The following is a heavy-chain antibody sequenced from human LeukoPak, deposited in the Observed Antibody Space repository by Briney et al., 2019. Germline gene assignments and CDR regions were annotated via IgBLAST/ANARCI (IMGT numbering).Heavy chain of an antibody. Sequence: PGGSLRLSCAASGFTVSSNYMSWVRQAPGKGLEWVSVIYSGGSTYYADSVKGRFTISRDNSKNTLYLQMNSLRAEDTAVYYCARDGADSSGSHFDYWGQGTLVTVSS. J-gene: IGHJ4*02. D-gene: IGHD3-22*01. CDR1: GFTVSSNY. V-gene: IGHV3-53*01. CDR2: IYSGGST. CDR3: ARDGADSSGSHFDY.